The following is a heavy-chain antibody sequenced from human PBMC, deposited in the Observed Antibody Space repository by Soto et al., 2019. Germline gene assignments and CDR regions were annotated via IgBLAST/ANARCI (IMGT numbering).Heavy chain of an antibody. D-gene: IGHD6-13*01. CDR3: ARERAAADYYYGMDV. V-gene: IGHV4-4*02. CDR1: GGSISSSNW. CDR2: IYHSGST. Sequence: QVQLQESGPGLVKPSGTLSLTCAVSGGSISSSNWWSWVRQPPGKGLEWIGEIYHSGSTNYNPSLNGRVTISVDNSMNQFSLKLRSVAAADTAVYYCARERAAADYYYGMDVWGQGTTVTVSS. J-gene: IGHJ6*02.